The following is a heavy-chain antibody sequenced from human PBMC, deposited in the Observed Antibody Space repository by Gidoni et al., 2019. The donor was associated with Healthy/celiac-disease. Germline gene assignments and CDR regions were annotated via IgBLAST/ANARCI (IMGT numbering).Heavy chain of an antibody. CDR3: VVVVAATFGH. J-gene: IGHJ4*02. CDR1: GFTFSSYS. Sequence: EVQLVESGGGLVQPGGSLRLSCAASGFTFSSYSMNWVRQAPGKGLEWVSYISSSSSTIYYADSVKGRFTISRDNAKNSLYLQMNSLRAEDTAVYYCVVVVAATFGHWGQGTLVTVSS. D-gene: IGHD2-15*01. CDR2: ISSSSSTI. V-gene: IGHV3-48*04.